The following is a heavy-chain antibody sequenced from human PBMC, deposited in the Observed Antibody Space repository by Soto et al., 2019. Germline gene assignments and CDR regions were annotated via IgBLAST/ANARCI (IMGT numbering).Heavy chain of an antibody. CDR3: ARGGSGYTWFNEF. D-gene: IGHD3-22*01. V-gene: IGHV1-69*01. Sequence: QEQLVQYGAEVKKPGSSVKVSCKASGGLFSSYPISWVRQFPGQGLEWMGGIIPVFQTAYYTQRFQSRVTITSDESTNTAYMELSSRRSEDTAIYYCARGGSGYTWFNEFWGQGTLVTVSS. J-gene: IGHJ4*02. CDR1: GGLFSSYP. CDR2: IIPVFQTA.